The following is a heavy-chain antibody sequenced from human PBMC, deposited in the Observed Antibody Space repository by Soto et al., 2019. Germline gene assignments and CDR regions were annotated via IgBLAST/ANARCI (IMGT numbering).Heavy chain of an antibody. J-gene: IGHJ6*02. CDR3: ARGLPQRYYYYDMDV. D-gene: IGHD6-25*01. CDR2: IWYDGSNK. V-gene: IGHV3-33*01. CDR1: GFTFSSYG. Sequence: QVQLVESGGGVVQPGRSLRLSCAASGFTFSSYGMHWVRQAPGKGLEWVAVIWYDGSNKYYADSVKGRFTISVDNSTNRLYMQMNSLKAEDTAVYSCARGLPQRYYYYDMDVWSQGTTVTVSS.